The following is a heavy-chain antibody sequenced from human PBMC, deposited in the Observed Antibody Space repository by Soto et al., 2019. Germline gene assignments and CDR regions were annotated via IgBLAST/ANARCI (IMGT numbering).Heavy chain of an antibody. J-gene: IGHJ3*02. CDR3: ARDKGVPWIYEGVAAFDI. D-gene: IGHD5-12*01. CDR1: GYTFTSYG. Sequence: VQLVQSGAEVKKPGASVKVSCKASGYTFTSYGISSVRQAPGQGLEWMGWISAYNGNTKYAQKLQGRVTMTTDTSTSTAYMELRSLTSDDTAVYYCARDKGVPWIYEGVAAFDIWGQGTMVTVSS. CDR2: ISAYNGNT. V-gene: IGHV1-18*01.